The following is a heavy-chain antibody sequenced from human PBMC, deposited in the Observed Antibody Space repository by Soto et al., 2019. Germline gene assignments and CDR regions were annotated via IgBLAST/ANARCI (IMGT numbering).Heavy chain of an antibody. J-gene: IGHJ4*02. Sequence: LXLSCAVTGDPSSDYYCTWIRQPPGKGLEWVGIISYSGTTDYFPSLKSRVSLSVDTSKNQFSLKLSSVTAAYTAMYYCGRHRGATLVYGGQGTVVTFS. V-gene: IGHV4-30-2*03. CDR1: GDPSSDYY. CDR3: GRHRGATLVY. CDR2: ISYSGTT. D-gene: IGHD1-26*01.